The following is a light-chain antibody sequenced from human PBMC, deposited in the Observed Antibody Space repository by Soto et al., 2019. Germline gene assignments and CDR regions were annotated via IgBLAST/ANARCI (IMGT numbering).Light chain of an antibody. Sequence: ELVLTQSPGTLSLSPWERATLSCRASQSVSSYLAWYQQKPGQAPRLLIYEASNRATGIPARFSGSGSGTDFTLTISSLEPEDSAVYYRQQHLGRHTFGQGTKVDI. CDR3: QQHLGRHT. V-gene: IGKV3-11*01. CDR1: QSVSSY. CDR2: EAS. J-gene: IGKJ1*01.